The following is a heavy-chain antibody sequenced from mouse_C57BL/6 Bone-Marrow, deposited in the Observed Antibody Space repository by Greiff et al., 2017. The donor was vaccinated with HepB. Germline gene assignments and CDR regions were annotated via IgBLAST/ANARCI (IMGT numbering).Heavy chain of an antibody. Sequence: EVQLVESGGGLVQPGGSLKLSCAASGFTFSDYYMYWVRQTPEKRLEWVAYISNGGGSTYYPDTVKGRFTISRDNAKNTLYLQMSRLKSEDTAMYYCARPYYRNPWFAYWGQGTLVTVSA. V-gene: IGHV5-12*01. CDR2: ISNGGGST. CDR3: ARPYYRNPWFAY. D-gene: IGHD2-5*01. J-gene: IGHJ3*01. CDR1: GFTFSDYY.